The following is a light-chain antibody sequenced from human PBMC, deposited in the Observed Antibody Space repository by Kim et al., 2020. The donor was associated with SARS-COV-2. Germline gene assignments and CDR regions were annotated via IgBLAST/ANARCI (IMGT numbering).Light chain of an antibody. Sequence: DIQMTQSPSTLSAFVGDRVTITCRATHYISNRLNWYQQKSGKAPNLLIYDASNLEKGVPSRFSGSGSGTDFIFTINSLQPEDIATYYCQQYDNLPSSFGQGTRLEIK. J-gene: IGKJ5*01. V-gene: IGKV1-33*01. CDR3: QQYDNLPSS. CDR1: HYISNR. CDR2: DAS.